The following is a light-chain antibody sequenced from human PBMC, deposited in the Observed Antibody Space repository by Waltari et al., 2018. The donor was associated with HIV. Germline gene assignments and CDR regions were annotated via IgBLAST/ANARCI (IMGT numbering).Light chain of an antibody. CDR3: SSYISSSTLL. CDR2: EVS. V-gene: IGLV2-14*01. CDR1: SSDVGGYNY. J-gene: IGLJ2*01. Sequence: QSALTQPASMSGSPGQSITISCTGTSSDVGGYNYVSWYQQHPGKAPKLMIYEVSNRPSGVSNRFSGSKSGNTASLTISGLQAEDEADYYCSSYISSSTLLFGGGTKLTVL.